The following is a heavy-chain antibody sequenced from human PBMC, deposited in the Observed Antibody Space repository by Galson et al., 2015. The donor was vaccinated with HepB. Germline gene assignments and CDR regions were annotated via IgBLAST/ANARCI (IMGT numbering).Heavy chain of an antibody. V-gene: IGHV1-69*13. CDR3: ASRNLITPYYYYYYYMDV. D-gene: IGHD5-24*01. CDR2: IIPIFGTA. J-gene: IGHJ6*03. Sequence: SVKVSCKASGGTFSSYAISWVRQAPGQGLEWMGGIIPIFGTANYAQKFQGRVTITADESTSTAYMELSSLRSEDTAVYYCASRNLITPYYYYYYYMDVWGKGTTVTVSS. CDR1: GGTFSSYA.